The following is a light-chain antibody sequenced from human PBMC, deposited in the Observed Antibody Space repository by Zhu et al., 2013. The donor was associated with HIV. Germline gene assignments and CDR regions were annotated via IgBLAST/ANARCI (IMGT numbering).Light chain of an antibody. J-gene: IGKJ1*01. CDR2: ATS. V-gene: IGKV3-20*01. Sequence: DIVLTQSPGTLSLSPGDRATLSCRASQTISSDFLAWYQQKPGQAPTLLMYATSSRAAGIPARFSGSGSGTDFTLTISRLEPEDFAVYYCQQYGTSPETFGQGTKVAFK. CDR3: QQYGTSPET. CDR1: QTISSDF.